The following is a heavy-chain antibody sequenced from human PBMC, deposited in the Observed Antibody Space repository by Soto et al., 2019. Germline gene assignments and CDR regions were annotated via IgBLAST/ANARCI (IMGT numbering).Heavy chain of an antibody. CDR3: ARDRETWYFDY. V-gene: IGHV4-38-2*02. CDR2: IYHSGST. Sequence: SETLSLTCAVSGYSISSGYYWGWIRQPPGKGLEWIGSIYHSGSTYYNPSLKSRVTISVDTSKNQFSLKLSSVTAADTAVYYCARDRETWYFDYWGQGTLVTVSS. CDR1: GYSISSGYY. J-gene: IGHJ4*02.